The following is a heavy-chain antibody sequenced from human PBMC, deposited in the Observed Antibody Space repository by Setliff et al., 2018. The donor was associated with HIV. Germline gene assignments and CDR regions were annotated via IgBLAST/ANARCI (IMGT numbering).Heavy chain of an antibody. CDR1: GGNFRSYG. CDR2: IIPMSGVP. V-gene: IGHV1-69*10. Sequence: SVKVSCKASGGNFRSYGISWVRQAPGQGLEWMGGIIPMSGVPKYAQKFQGRVTITADKSTSTAYMELSSLRSDDTAVYYCARVPISGYYYYMDVWGKGTTVTVSS. CDR3: ARVPISGYYYYMDV. J-gene: IGHJ6*03.